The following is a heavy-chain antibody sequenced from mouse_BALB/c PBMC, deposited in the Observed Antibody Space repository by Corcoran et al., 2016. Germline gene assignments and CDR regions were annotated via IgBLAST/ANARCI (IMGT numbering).Heavy chain of an antibody. Sequence: EVQLQQSGPELVQPGASVKMSCKASAYTFTSYVLHWVKQKPGQGLEWIGYINPYNDGTKYNEKFKGKATLTSDKSSSTAYMELSSLTSEDSAVYYCARWDGYYHCAYWGQGSLVTVSA. J-gene: IGHJ3*01. CDR1: AYTFTSYV. CDR2: INPYNDGT. CDR3: ARWDGYYHCAY. D-gene: IGHD2-3*01. V-gene: IGHV1S136*01.